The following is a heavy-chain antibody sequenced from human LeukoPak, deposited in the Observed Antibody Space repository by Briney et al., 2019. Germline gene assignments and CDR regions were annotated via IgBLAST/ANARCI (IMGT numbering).Heavy chain of an antibody. Sequence: VGSLRLSCAVSRFTFSTYAVTWVRQAPGKGLEWVSTISGSGDSTYYADSVKGRFTVSSDNSKDARYLQMSSVRVDDTAVYYCARDRGRYYDSRGFYWGYYFDSWGQGILVTVST. CDR3: ARDRGRYYDSRGFYWGYYFDS. CDR2: ISGSGDST. V-gene: IGHV3-23*01. D-gene: IGHD3-22*01. CDR1: RFTFSTYA. J-gene: IGHJ4*02.